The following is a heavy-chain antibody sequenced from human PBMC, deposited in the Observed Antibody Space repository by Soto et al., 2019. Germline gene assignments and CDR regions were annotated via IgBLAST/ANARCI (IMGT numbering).Heavy chain of an antibody. CDR3: ATCRWYVFDY. J-gene: IGHJ4*02. V-gene: IGHV4-4*02. CDR2: IHHSGST. D-gene: IGHD6-13*01. CDR1: GGSKTSDYW. Sequence: QVQLQESGPGLVEPSGTLSLTCAVSGGSKTSDYWWSWVRQPPGKGLEWIGEIHHSGSTNYNPSLKSRVTISVDKSKHQFSLTLTSVTAADTAVYYCATCRWYVFDYWGQGTQVTVSS.